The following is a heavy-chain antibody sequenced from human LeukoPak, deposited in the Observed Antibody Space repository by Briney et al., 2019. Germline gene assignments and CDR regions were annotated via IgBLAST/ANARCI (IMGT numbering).Heavy chain of an antibody. V-gene: IGHV4-34*01. CDR3: AMRGYSYGPIDY. D-gene: IGHD5-18*01. CDR2: INHSGST. J-gene: IGHJ4*02. Sequence: SETLSLTCAVYGGSFSGYYWSWIRQPPGMGLEWIGEINHSGSTNYNPSLKSRVTISVDTSKNQFSPKLSSVTAADTAVYYCAMRGYSYGPIDYWGQGTLVTVSS. CDR1: GGSFSGYY.